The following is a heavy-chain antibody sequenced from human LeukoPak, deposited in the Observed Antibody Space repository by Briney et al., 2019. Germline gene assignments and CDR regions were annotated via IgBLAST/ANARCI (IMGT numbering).Heavy chain of an antibody. Sequence: GGSLRLSCAASGFTFSDYYMSWVRQAPGKGLEWVGRIKSKTDGGTTDYAAPVKGRFTISRDDSKNTLYLQMNSLKTEDTAVYYCTTDEQPDYYGMDVWGQGTTVTVSS. J-gene: IGHJ6*02. CDR3: TTDEQPDYYGMDV. CDR2: IKSKTDGGTT. D-gene: IGHD6-13*01. CDR1: GFTFSDYY. V-gene: IGHV3-15*01.